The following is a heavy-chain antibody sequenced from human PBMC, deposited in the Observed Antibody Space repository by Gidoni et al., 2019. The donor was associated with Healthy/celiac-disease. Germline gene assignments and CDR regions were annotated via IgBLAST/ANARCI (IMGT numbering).Heavy chain of an antibody. J-gene: IGHJ4*02. D-gene: IGHD3-3*01. CDR3: TTDAIGRYYDFWSGPYDGD. CDR1: GFTFSNAW. V-gene: IGHV3-15*01. CDR2: IKRKTDGGTT. Sequence: EVQLVESGGGLVKPGGSLRLSCAASGFTFSNAWMSWVRQAPGKGLEWVGRIKRKTDGGTTDYAAPVKGRFTISRDDSKNTLYLQMNSLKTEDTAVYYCTTDAIGRYYDFWSGPYDGDWGQGTLVTVSS.